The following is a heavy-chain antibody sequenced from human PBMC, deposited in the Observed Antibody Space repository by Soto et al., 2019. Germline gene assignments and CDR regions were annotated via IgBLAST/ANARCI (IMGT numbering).Heavy chain of an antibody. CDR1: GGTFGNSA. V-gene: IGHV1-69*06. CDR3: QAFGSGDY. CDR2: IIPIFGTA. J-gene: IGHJ4*02. D-gene: IGHD3-10*01. Sequence: SVKVSCKASGGTFGNSAISWVRQAPGQGLEWMGGIIPIFGTANYAQKFQGRVTITADKSTSTAYMELSSLKTEDTAVYYCQAFGSGDYWGQGTLVTVSS.